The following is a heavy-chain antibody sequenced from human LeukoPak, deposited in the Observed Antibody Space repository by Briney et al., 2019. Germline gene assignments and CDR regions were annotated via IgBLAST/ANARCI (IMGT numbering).Heavy chain of an antibody. V-gene: IGHV3-21*01. CDR2: IISSSSYI. J-gene: IGHJ4*02. Sequence: GGSLRLSCAASGFTFRSYSMNWVRQAPGKGLEWVSSIISSSSYIYYADSVKGRFTISRDNAKNSLYLQMNSLRAEDTAVYYCASDLYDSSGYYYGGGDFDYWGQGTLVTVSS. CDR1: GFTFRSYS. D-gene: IGHD3-22*01. CDR3: ASDLYDSSGYYYGGGDFDY.